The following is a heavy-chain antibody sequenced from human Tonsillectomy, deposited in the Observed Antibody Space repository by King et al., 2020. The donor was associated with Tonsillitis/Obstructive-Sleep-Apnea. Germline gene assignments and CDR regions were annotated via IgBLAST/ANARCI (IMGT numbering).Heavy chain of an antibody. Sequence: VQLVESGGGLVQSGGSLRLSCAASGFTFNNHAMSWVRQAPGKGLEWVSVISNSGGSAYYADSVKGRFTISRDNSKNTLYLQVNSLRAADTAVYYCAKLYGGNSGPHFDYWGQGTLVTVSS. D-gene: IGHD4-23*01. CDR1: GFTFNNHA. V-gene: IGHV3-23*04. CDR3: AKLYGGNSGPHFDY. J-gene: IGHJ4*02. CDR2: ISNSGGSA.